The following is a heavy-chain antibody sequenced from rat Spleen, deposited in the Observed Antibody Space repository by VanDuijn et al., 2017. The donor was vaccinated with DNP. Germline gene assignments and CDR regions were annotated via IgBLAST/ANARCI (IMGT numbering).Heavy chain of an antibody. CDR2: ISSGGDSA. V-gene: IGHV5S13*01. Sequence: EVQLVESGGGLVQPGRSLKLSCAVSGLTFSHYGMAWVRQAPKKGLEWVATISSGGDSAYYRDSVKGRFTISRDNAKITLYLQMDSLRSEDTATYYCTTGYGYWGQGVMVTVSS. CDR1: GLTFSHYG. J-gene: IGHJ2*01. CDR3: TTGYGY. D-gene: IGHD1-4*01.